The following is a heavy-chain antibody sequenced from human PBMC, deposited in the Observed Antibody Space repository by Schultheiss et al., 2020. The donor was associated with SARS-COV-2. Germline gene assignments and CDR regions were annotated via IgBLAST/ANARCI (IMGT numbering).Heavy chain of an antibody. CDR1: GFTFSHYI. J-gene: IGHJ4*02. Sequence: GGSLRLSCAASGFTFSHYIMNWVRQAPGKGLEWVAVIWYDGSNKYYADSVKGRFTISRDNAKNSLYLEMNSLRAGDTAVYYCARQQPLDYWGQGTLVTVSS. D-gene: IGHD6-13*01. CDR3: ARQQPLDY. CDR2: IWYDGSNK. V-gene: IGHV3-33*08.